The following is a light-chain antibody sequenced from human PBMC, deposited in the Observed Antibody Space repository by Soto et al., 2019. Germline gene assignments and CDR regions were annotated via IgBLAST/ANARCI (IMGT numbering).Light chain of an antibody. CDR1: QSVSGRY. J-gene: IGKJ2*01. Sequence: EIVLTQSLGTLSLSPGERVTLSCRASQSVSGRYLAWYQQRPGQAPRLLIYGASTRATGIPDRFSGSASGTDFTLTISRREPEDFVVYYCQQYGTSPPRYTFGQGTKLEI. CDR2: GAS. V-gene: IGKV3-20*01. CDR3: QQYGTSPPRYT.